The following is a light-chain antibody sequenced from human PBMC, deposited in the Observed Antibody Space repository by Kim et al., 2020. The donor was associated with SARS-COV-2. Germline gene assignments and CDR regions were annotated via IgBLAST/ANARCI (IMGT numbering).Light chain of an antibody. Sequence: SSELTQDPAVSVALGRTVRITCQGDSLRSYYASWYQQKPGQAPVLVIYGKNNRPSGIPDRFSGSSSGNTASLTITGAQAEDEADYYCNSRDSSGNYVFGTGTKVTVL. V-gene: IGLV3-19*01. CDR3: NSRDSSGNYV. CDR2: GKN. J-gene: IGLJ1*01. CDR1: SLRSYY.